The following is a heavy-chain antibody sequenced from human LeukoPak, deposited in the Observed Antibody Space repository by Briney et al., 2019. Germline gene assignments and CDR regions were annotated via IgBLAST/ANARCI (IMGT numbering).Heavy chain of an antibody. CDR1: GGSFSGYY. CDR2: INHSGST. Sequence: SETLSLTCAVYGGSFSGYYWSWIRQPPGKGLEWIGEINHSGSTNYNPSLKSRVTISVDTSKNQFSLKLSSVTAADTAVYYCAKSGGYGLIDYWAREPWSPSP. D-gene: IGHD1-26*01. CDR3: AKSGGYGLIDY. V-gene: IGHV4-34*01. J-gene: IGHJ4*02.